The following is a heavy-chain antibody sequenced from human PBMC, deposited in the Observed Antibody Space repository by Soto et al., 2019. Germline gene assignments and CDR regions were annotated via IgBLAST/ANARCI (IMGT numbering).Heavy chain of an antibody. D-gene: IGHD2-15*01. CDR2: ISGGGFTT. CDR1: GFTFSNYG. J-gene: IGHJ4*02. V-gene: IGHV3-23*01. Sequence: VQLLESGGRLVQPGGSLSLSCVASGFTFSNYGMSWVRQAPGKWLYRVSGISGGGFTTYYADFVKGRFTISRDNSKNTLYLQMNSLTVEDTAVYYCATLTGTCSGGGCHLDSWGQGTLVTVSS. CDR3: ATLTGTCSGGGCHLDS.